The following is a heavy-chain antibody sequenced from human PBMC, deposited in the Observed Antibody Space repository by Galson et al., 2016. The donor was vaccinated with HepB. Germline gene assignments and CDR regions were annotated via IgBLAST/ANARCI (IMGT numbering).Heavy chain of an antibody. Sequence: SLRLSCAASGFRFSSDWMTWVRQASGKGLEWVANIRGDGAGITYGGSVKGRFTISRDNANNSLYLQMNSLRVEDTAAYYCVRNLGYYRLDSWGQGTLVTVSS. CDR3: VRNLGYYRLDS. CDR2: IRGDGAG. V-gene: IGHV3-7*03. J-gene: IGHJ4*02. D-gene: IGHD3-22*01. CDR1: GFRFSSDW.